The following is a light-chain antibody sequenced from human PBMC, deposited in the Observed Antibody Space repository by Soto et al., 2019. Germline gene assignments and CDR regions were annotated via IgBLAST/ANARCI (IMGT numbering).Light chain of an antibody. Sequence: DIVMTQSPLSLPITPGEPASISCRSSQSLLHTDGYNYLDWFLQKPGQSPQLLIYVASNRASGVPDRFSGSGSGTYFTLKSSRVEAEDVGVYYCMQSLQTPRTFGQGTKVEI. CDR2: VAS. V-gene: IGKV2-28*01. J-gene: IGKJ1*01. CDR1: QSLLHTDGYNY. CDR3: MQSLQTPRT.